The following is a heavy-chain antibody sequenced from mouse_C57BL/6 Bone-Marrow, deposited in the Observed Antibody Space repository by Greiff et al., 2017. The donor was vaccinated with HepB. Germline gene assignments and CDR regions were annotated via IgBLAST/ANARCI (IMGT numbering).Heavy chain of an antibody. CDR1: GFTFTDYY. Sequence: EVHLVESGGGLVQPGGSLSLSCAASGFTFTDYYMSWVRQPPGKALEWLGFIRNKANGYTTEYSASVKGRFTISRDNSLSILYLQMNALRAEDSATYYCARYGGTAMDYWGQGTSVTVSS. V-gene: IGHV7-3*01. D-gene: IGHD2-14*01. CDR3: ARYGGTAMDY. J-gene: IGHJ4*01. CDR2: IRNKANGYTT.